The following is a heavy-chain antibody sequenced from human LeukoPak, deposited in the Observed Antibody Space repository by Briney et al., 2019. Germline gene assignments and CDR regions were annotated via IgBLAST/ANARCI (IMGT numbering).Heavy chain of an antibody. Sequence: GESLQSSSKASGYNFTNYWIGWVRQMPGKGREWMGIIYPGDSDTRYSPSFQGHVTISADKSISTAYLQWSSLKASDTAIYYCARRSAPASAEHNMDVWGQGTTVSVSS. CDR2: IYPGDSDT. CDR1: GYNFTNYW. CDR3: ARRSAPASAEHNMDV. D-gene: IGHD1/OR15-1a*01. V-gene: IGHV5-51*01. J-gene: IGHJ6*02.